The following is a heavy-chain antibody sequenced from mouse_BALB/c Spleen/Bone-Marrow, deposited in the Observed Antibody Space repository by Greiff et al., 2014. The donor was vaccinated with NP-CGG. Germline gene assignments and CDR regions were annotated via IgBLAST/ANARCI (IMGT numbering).Heavy chain of an antibody. CDR3: AIYYYGSSGFAY. CDR2: IDPANGNT. CDR1: GFNIKDTY. V-gene: IGHV14-3*02. J-gene: IGHJ3*01. Sequence: EVKVEESGAELVKPGASVKLSCTASGFNIKDTYMHWVKQRPEQGLEWIGRIDPANGNTKYDPKFQGKATITADTSSNTAYLQLSSLTSEATAVYYCAIYYYGSSGFAYWGQGTLFTVSA. D-gene: IGHD1-1*01.